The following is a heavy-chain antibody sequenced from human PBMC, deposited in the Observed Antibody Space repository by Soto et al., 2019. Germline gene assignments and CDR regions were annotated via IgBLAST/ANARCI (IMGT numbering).Heavy chain of an antibody. D-gene: IGHD2-2*01. Sequence: SLRLSCAASGFTFSSYGMHWVRQAPGKGLEWVAVISYDGSNKYFADSVKGRFTISRDNSNNMLYLQMNGLRGDDTAVYYCAKNKRYCTSTTCPPYYGMDVGGQGTTVTVSS. CDR1: GFTFSSYG. J-gene: IGHJ6*02. CDR3: AKNKRYCTSTTCPPYYGMDV. CDR2: ISYDGSNK. V-gene: IGHV3-30*18.